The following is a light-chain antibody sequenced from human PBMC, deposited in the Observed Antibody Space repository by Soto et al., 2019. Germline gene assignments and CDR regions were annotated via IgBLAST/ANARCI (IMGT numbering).Light chain of an antibody. V-gene: IGLV2-11*01. CDR3: CSYAGSYTFYV. CDR1: SSDVGFYNY. J-gene: IGLJ1*01. Sequence: QSALTQPRSVSGSPGQSVTISCTGTSSDVGFYNYVSWYQQHPGKAPKLMIYDVSKRPSGVPDRFSVSKSGNTASLTISGLQAEDEADYYCCSYAGSYTFYVFGTGTKVTVL. CDR2: DVS.